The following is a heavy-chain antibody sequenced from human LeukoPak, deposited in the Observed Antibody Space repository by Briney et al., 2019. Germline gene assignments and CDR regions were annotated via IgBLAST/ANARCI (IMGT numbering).Heavy chain of an antibody. J-gene: IGHJ4*02. Sequence: GGSVTLLYAASGFTFSDYSMRWVRQAAGRGMEWVSCFSDTGPRTYYTDSVQGRFTISRDESKKTVYLLMNTLRAEDTAVYFCARHDSFIPYWGQGTLVTVSS. CDR3: ARHDSFIPY. V-gene: IGHV3-23*01. CDR2: FSDTGPRT. CDR1: GFTFSDYS. D-gene: IGHD3-16*02.